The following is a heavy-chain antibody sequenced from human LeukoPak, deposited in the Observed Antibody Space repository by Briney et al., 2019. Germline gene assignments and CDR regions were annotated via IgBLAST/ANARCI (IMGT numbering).Heavy chain of an antibody. CDR1: GFTFSSYG. J-gene: IGHJ3*02. D-gene: IGHD6-13*01. V-gene: IGHV3-33*06. Sequence: PGRSLRLSCAASGFTFSSYGMHLVRQAPGKGLEWVAVIWYDGSNKYYADSVKGRFTISRDNSKNTLYLQMNSLRAEDTAVYYCAKEGYSSSWHKGDAFDIWGQGTMVTVSS. CDR3: AKEGYSSSWHKGDAFDI. CDR2: IWYDGSNK.